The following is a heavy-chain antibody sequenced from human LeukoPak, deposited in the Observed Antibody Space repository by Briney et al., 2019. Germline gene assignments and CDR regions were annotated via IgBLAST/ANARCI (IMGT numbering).Heavy chain of an antibody. V-gene: IGHV3-30*03. Sequence: GGSLRLSCAASGFTFSSYGMHWVRQAPGKGLEWVAVISYDGSEKYYADSVKGRFTISRDNSRNTLYLQMNTLRAEDTALYYCARVKDYTGWSIDYWGQGTLVTVSS. CDR1: GFTFSSYG. CDR3: ARVKDYTGWSIDY. J-gene: IGHJ4*02. CDR2: ISYDGSEK. D-gene: IGHD6-19*01.